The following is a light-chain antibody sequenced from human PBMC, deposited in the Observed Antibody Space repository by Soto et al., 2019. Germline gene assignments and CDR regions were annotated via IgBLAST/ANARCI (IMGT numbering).Light chain of an antibody. CDR3: QQYGSSPRT. J-gene: IGKJ1*01. CDR2: GAT. V-gene: IGKV3-20*01. Sequence: ETVLKQSPGTLSLPPGERAPLSCRASQSVSSNLLAWYQQKPGQAPRLLIYGATNRATGIPDRFSGSGSGTDFTLTISRLEPEDFAVYYCQQYGSSPRTFGQGTKVDI. CDR1: QSVSSNL.